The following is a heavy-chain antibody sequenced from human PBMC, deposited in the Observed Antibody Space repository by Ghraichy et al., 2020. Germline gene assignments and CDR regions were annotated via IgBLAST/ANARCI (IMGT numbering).Heavy chain of an antibody. Sequence: SQTLSLTCTVSGGSISSSSYYWGWIRQPPGKGLEWIGSIYYSGSTYYNPSLKSRVTISVDTSKNQFSLKLSSVTAADTAVYYCASEESTISHRNGLDDAFDIWGQGTMVTVSS. CDR1: GGSISSSSYY. V-gene: IGHV4-39*01. J-gene: IGHJ3*02. D-gene: IGHD1-14*01. CDR3: ASEESTISHRNGLDDAFDI. CDR2: IYYSGST.